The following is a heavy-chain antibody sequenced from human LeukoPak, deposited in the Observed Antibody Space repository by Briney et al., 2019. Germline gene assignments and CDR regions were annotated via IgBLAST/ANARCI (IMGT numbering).Heavy chain of an antibody. D-gene: IGHD2-2*01. J-gene: IGHJ3*02. CDR2: ISVSGGST. CDR3: AKCGTTCYANAFYI. V-gene: IGHV3-23*01. CDR1: GFTFSSYA. Sequence: GGSLRLSCAASGFTFSSYAMSWVRQAPGRGLEWVSGISVSGGSTYYADSVKGRFTISRDNSKNTLYLQMNSLRAEDTAVYYCAKCGTTCYANAFYIWGQGTMVTVSS.